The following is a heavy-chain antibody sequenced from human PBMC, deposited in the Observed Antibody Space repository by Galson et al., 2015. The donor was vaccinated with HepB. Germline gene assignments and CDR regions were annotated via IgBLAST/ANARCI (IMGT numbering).Heavy chain of an antibody. V-gene: IGHV3-7*03. CDR3: ARSTVVTRGVFDY. J-gene: IGHJ4*02. CDR1: GFTFSSYW. CDR2: IKQDGSEK. D-gene: IGHD4-23*01. Sequence: SLRLSCAASGFTFSSYWMSWVRQAPGKGLEWVANIKQDGSEKYYVDSVKGRFTISRDNAKNSLYLQMNSLRAEDTAVYYCARSTVVTRGVFDYWGQGTLVTVSS.